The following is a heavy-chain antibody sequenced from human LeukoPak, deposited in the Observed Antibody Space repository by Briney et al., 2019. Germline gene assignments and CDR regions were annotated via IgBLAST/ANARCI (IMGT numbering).Heavy chain of an antibody. Sequence: SVKVSCKASGGTFSSYAISWVRQAPGQGLEWMGGIIPIFGTANYAQKFQGRVTITTDESTSTAYTELSSLRSEDTAVYYCARDTGGSAAGFYWGQGTLVTVSS. CDR2: IIPIFGTA. CDR3: ARDTGGSAAGFY. V-gene: IGHV1-69*05. J-gene: IGHJ4*02. CDR1: GGTFSSYA. D-gene: IGHD6-13*01.